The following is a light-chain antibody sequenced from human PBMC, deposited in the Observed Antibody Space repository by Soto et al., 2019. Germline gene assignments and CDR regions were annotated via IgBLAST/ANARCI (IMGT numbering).Light chain of an antibody. Sequence: EIVLTQSPGTLSLSPGERATLSCRASQSVSSNYLAWYQQKSGQAPRLLIYGESSMATGIPDRFSGSWSGTDFTLTISKLEPEDCAAYYCRQYGNSPYAFGQGTELEI. CDR1: QSVSSNY. J-gene: IGKJ2*01. V-gene: IGKV3-20*01. CDR2: GES. CDR3: RQYGNSPYA.